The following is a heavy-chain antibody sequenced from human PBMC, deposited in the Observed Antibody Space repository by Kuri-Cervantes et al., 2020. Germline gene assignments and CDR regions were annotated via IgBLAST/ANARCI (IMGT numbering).Heavy chain of an antibody. CDR2: IKQDGSEK. CDR3: ARGYSQGGY. J-gene: IGHJ4*02. CDR1: GFTFSSDW. V-gene: IGHV3-7*01. Sequence: GESLKISCAASGFTFSSDWMSWVRQAPGKGLEWVANIKQDGSEKYYVDSVKGRFTISRDNAKNSLYLQMNSLRAEDTAVYYCARGYSQGGYWGQGTLVTVSS. D-gene: IGHD1-1*01.